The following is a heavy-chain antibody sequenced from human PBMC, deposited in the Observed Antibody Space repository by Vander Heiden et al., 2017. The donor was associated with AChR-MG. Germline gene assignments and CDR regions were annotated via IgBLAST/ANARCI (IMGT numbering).Heavy chain of an antibody. Sequence: EVQLLESGGGLVQPGGSLRLSCAASGFTFSSYAMSWVRQAPGKGLEWVSAISGSGGSTYYADSVKGRFTISRGNSKNTLYLQMNSLRAEETAVYYCAKTVVVAATGGYYFDYWGQGTLVTVSS. V-gene: IGHV3-23*01. CDR2: ISGSGGST. J-gene: IGHJ4*02. D-gene: IGHD2-15*01. CDR3: AKTVVVAATGGYYFDY. CDR1: GFTFSSYA.